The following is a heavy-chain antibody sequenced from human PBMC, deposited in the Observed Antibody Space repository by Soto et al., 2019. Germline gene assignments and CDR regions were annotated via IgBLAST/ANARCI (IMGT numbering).Heavy chain of an antibody. D-gene: IGHD2-21*02. CDR2: ISAYNGNT. V-gene: IGHV1-18*04. J-gene: IGHJ3*02. CDR1: GYTFTSYG. CDR3: ARLPYCGGDCYWGDAFDI. Sequence: QVQLVQSGAEVKKPGASVKVSCKASGYTFTSYGISWVRQAPGQGLEWMGWISAYNGNTNYAQKLQGRVTMTTDTTTSTAYMEVRSLRSDDTAVYYCARLPYCGGDCYWGDAFDIWGRGTMVTVSS.